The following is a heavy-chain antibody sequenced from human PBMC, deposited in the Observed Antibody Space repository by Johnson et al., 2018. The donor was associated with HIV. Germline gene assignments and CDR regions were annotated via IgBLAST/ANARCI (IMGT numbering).Heavy chain of an antibody. V-gene: IGHV3-66*01. CDR3: ARSRGPMRKDAFDI. J-gene: IGHJ3*02. D-gene: IGHD3-10*01. CDR2: LFSGGTT. CDR1: GFTVSCYF. Sequence: VQLVESGGGLVQPGGSLRLSCAASGFTVSCYFMSWVRQAPGKGLEWVSVLFSGGTTYYANSVDGRFTISRDNDKNTLYLEMGSLRVEDMAVYYCARSRGPMRKDAFDIWGQGTKVTVSS.